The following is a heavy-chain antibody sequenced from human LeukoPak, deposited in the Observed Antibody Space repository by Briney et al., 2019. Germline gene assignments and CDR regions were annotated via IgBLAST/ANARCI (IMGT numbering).Heavy chain of an antibody. J-gene: IGHJ4*02. D-gene: IGHD2-21*01. V-gene: IGHV4-34*01. CDR1: GVSINDYY. CDR3: ARIRCGHSGSVCYNH. Sequence: PSGTLSLTCGVFGVSINDYYWSWLRQSPGRGLEWIGEISHTEGTRYSPSLQSRVTMSVGTSENQLSLKLIFVTAADTAVYYCARIRCGHSGSVCYNHWGLGTLVTVSS. CDR2: ISHTEGT.